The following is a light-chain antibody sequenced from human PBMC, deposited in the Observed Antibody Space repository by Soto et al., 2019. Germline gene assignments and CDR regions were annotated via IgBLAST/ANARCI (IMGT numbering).Light chain of an antibody. CDR1: SSDVGGYDS. CDR3: SSYTSSSTVV. CDR2: DVN. J-gene: IGLJ2*01. Sequence: QSVLTQTASVSGSPGQSVTISCTGTSSDVGGYDSVSWYQQHPGKAPKLMIYDVNNRPSGVSNRFSGSKSGNTASLTISGLQTEDEADYYCSSYTSSSTVVFGGGTKVTVL. V-gene: IGLV2-14*03.